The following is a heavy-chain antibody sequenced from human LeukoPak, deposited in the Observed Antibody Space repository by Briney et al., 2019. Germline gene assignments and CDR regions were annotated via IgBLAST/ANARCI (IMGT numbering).Heavy chain of an antibody. CDR3: ARDRGYYDSSGYYYVNDAFDI. CDR2: IYYSGST. J-gene: IGHJ3*02. Sequence: SETLSLTCTVSGGSISSYYWSWIRQPPGKGLEWIGYIYYSGSTYYNPSLKSRVTISVDTSKNQFSLKLSSVTAADTAVYYCARDRGYYDSSGYYYVNDAFDIWGQGTMVTVSS. CDR1: GGSISSYY. V-gene: IGHV4-59*12. D-gene: IGHD3-22*01.